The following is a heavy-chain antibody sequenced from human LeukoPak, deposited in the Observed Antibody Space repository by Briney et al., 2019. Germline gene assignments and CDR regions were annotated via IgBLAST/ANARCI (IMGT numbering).Heavy chain of an antibody. J-gene: IGHJ6*04. V-gene: IGHV3-9*03. CDR2: ISWNNGSI. CDR3: AKDRGYSYGLGVDV. D-gene: IGHD5-18*01. Sequence: PGGSLRLSCAASGFTFDDYAMHWVRQAPGKGLEWVSGISWNNGSIGYADSVKGRFTISRDNAKNSLYLQMNSLRAEDMALYYCAKDRGYSYGLGVDVWGKGTTVTVSS. CDR1: GFTFDDYA.